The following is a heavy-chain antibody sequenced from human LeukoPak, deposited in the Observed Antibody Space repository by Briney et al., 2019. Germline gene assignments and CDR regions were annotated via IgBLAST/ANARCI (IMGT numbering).Heavy chain of an antibody. CDR2: ISSSSRYI. V-gene: IGHV3-21*01. Sequence: TGGSLRLSCAASGFTLSRYTMNWVRQAPAKGLEWVSSISSSSRYIYYLDSVKGRFTISRDNAKNSLYLQMNSLRVEDTAVYYCASISYGDYEHWGQGTLVTVSS. J-gene: IGHJ1*01. CDR1: GFTLSRYT. CDR3: ASISYGDYEH. D-gene: IGHD4-17*01.